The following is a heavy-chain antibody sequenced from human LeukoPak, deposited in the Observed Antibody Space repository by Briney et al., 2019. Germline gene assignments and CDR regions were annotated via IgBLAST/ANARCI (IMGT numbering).Heavy chain of an antibody. J-gene: IGHJ4*02. CDR3: ARDLRRDCSTTTCYAFDY. CDR2: ISGSGGLT. D-gene: IGHD2-2*01. CDR1: GFTFSSYS. Sequence: QTGGSLRLSCAASGFTFSSYSMNWVRQAPGKGLEWVSVISGSGGLTYYADSVKGRFTISRDNSKNTLYLQMNSLRADDTAVYYCARDLRRDCSTTTCYAFDYWGQGTLVTVSS. V-gene: IGHV3-23*01.